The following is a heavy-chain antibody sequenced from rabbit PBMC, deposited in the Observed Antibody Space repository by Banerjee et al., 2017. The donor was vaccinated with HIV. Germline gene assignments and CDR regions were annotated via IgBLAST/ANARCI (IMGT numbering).Heavy chain of an antibody. CDR3: ARSVYSGGYSYSMDL. J-gene: IGHJ6*01. Sequence: ASWAKGQFTISKASSTTVTLQMTSLTAADTATYFCARSVYSGGYSYSMDLWGPGTLVTVS. V-gene: IGHV1S40*01. D-gene: IGHD6-1*01.